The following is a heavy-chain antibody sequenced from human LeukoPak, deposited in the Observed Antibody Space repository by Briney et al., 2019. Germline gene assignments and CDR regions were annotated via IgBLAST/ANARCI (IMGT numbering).Heavy chain of an antibody. J-gene: IGHJ4*02. D-gene: IGHD3-22*01. CDR1: GFTFSSYA. Sequence: PGGSLRLSCAASGFTFSSYAMSWVRQAPGKGLEWVSAISGSGGSTYYADSVKGRFTISRDNSKNTLYLQMNSLRAEDTAVYYCAKASTPFLYYYDSSGYFDYWGQGTLVTVSS. V-gene: IGHV3-23*01. CDR3: AKASTPFLYYYDSSGYFDY. CDR2: ISGSGGST.